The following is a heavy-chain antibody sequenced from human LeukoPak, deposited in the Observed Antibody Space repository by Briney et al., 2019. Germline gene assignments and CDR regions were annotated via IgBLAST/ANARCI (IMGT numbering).Heavy chain of an antibody. V-gene: IGHV3-33*01. CDR1: GFTFSSYG. CDR2: IWYDGSNK. J-gene: IGHJ4*02. Sequence: QTGGSLRLSCAASGFTFSSYGMHWVRQAPGKGLEWVAVIWYDGSNKCYADSVKGRFTISRDNSKNTLYLQMNSLRAEDTAVYYCARAGTMYYFDYWGQGTLVTVSS. CDR3: ARAGTMYYFDY. D-gene: IGHD1/OR15-1a*01.